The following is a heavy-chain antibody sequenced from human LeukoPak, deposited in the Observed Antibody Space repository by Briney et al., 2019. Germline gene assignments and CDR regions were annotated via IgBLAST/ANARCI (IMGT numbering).Heavy chain of an antibody. D-gene: IGHD6-19*01. CDR2: ISGSGGGT. CDR1: GFTFSSYA. V-gene: IGHV3-23*01. J-gene: IGHJ4*02. Sequence: GGSLRLSCAASGFTFSSYAVSWVRQAPGKGLERVSAISGSGGGTYYADSVKGRFTISRDNSKNTLYLQMNSLSTEDTAVYYCTKTTTGYSSGRYPGWPVDYWGQGTLVTVSS. CDR3: TKTTTGYSSGRYPGWPVDY.